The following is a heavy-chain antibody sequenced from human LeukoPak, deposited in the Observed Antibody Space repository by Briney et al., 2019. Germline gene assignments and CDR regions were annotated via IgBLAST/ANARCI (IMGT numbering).Heavy chain of an antibody. V-gene: IGHV1-69*04. D-gene: IGHD5-24*01. CDR1: GGTFSSYA. Sequence: SVKVSCKASGGTFSSYAISWVRQAPGQGLEWMGRIVPIFDVKNYAQNFQGRVRITADKSTSTVYMELSSLRSEDTAVFYCARDREMATGGFDIWGQGTMVTVYS. CDR3: ARDREMATGGFDI. J-gene: IGHJ3*02. CDR2: IVPIFDVK.